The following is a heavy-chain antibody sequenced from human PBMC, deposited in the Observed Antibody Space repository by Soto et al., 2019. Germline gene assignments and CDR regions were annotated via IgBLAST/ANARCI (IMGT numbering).Heavy chain of an antibody. V-gene: IGHV4-39*01. D-gene: IGHD3-10*01. CDR3: TRHRFAGRGFSTMYV. Sequence: ETLSLSCPVSGGSIGGSNYFWGKIRQSPGTGLEWIGTIYSSGSTYYNPSLKSRITMSLDASKNQFSLNLGSVTAADTAGYYCTRHRFAGRGFSTMYVWGPGTTITFS. CDR2: IYSSGST. CDR1: GGSIGGSNYF. J-gene: IGHJ6*02.